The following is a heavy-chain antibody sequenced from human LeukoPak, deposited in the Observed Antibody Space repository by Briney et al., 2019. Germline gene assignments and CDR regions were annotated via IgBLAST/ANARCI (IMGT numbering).Heavy chain of an antibody. CDR2: IKSKTDGGTT. Sequence: PGGSLRLSCAASGFTFSNAYMSWVRQAPGKGLEWVGRIKSKTDGGTTDYAAPVKGRFTISRDDSKNTLYLQMNSLKTEDTAVYYCAAGRPLVAATQPFDFWGQGTLVTVSS. D-gene: IGHD2-15*01. J-gene: IGHJ4*02. V-gene: IGHV3-15*01. CDR1: GFTFSNAY. CDR3: AAGRPLVAATQPFDF.